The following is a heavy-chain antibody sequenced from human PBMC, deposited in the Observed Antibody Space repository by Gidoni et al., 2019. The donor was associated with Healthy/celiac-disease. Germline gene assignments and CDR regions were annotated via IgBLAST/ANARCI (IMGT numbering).Heavy chain of an antibody. D-gene: IGHD6-19*01. Sequence: QVQLQESGPGLVKPSETLSLTCAVSGYSISSGYYWGWIRQPPGKGLEWIGSIYHSGSTYYNPSLKSRVTISVDTSKNQFSLKLSSVTAADTAVYYCARDQAVAEGPHWYFDLWGRGTLVTVSS. J-gene: IGHJ2*01. V-gene: IGHV4-38-2*02. CDR3: ARDQAVAEGPHWYFDL. CDR2: IYHSGST. CDR1: GYSISSGYY.